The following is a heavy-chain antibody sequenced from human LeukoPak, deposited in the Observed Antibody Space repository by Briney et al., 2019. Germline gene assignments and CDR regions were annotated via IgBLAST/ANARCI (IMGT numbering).Heavy chain of an antibody. V-gene: IGHV4-39*01. CDR1: GGSISSSSYY. CDR3: ARSREGFGYTKGGFDY. J-gene: IGHJ4*02. CDR2: LYYSGST. Sequence: PSETLYLTCTVSGGSISSSSYYWGWIRQPPGKGLEWIGSLYYSGSTYYNPSLKSRVTISVDASKNQFSLKLSSVTAADTAVYYRARSREGFGYTKGGFDYWGQGTLVTVSS. D-gene: IGHD3-10*01.